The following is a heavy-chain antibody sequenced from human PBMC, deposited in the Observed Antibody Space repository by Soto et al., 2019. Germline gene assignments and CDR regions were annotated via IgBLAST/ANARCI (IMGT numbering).Heavy chain of an antibody. Sequence: ASVKVSCKASGYTFTTYGVNWVRQAPGQGLEWMGWISPYNDNTNYARRFQGRVTLTTDTSANTAYMELRSLTFDDTAIYYCAKDKRPTFYYNGMAVWGQGTTVTASS. J-gene: IGHJ6*02. CDR2: ISPYNDNT. CDR3: AKDKRPTFYYNGMAV. V-gene: IGHV1-18*04. CDR1: GYTFTTYG.